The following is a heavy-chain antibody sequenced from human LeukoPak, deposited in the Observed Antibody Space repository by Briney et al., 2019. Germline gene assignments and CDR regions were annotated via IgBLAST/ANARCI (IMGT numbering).Heavy chain of an antibody. CDR3: AKDMSYGSANFNGMDV. CDR2: ISWDGGST. D-gene: IGHD3-10*01. V-gene: IGHV3-43*01. J-gene: IGHJ6*02. Sequence: GGSLRLSCAASGFTFDDYTMHWVRQAPGKGLEWVSLISWDGGSTYYADSVKGRFTISRDNSKNSLYLQMNSLRTEDTALYYCAKDMSYGSANFNGMDVWGQGTTVTVSS. CDR1: GFTFDDYT.